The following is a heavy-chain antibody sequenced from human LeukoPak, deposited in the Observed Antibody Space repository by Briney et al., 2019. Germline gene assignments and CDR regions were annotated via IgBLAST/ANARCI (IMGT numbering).Heavy chain of an antibody. CDR3: ARAPQYSSSYNDY. Sequence: SETLSLTCAVYGGSFSGYYWSWIRKPPGKGLEWIGEINHGGSTNYNPSLKSRVTISVDTSKNQFSLKLSSVTAADTAVYYCARAPQYSSSYNDYWGQGTLVTVSS. D-gene: IGHD6-6*01. CDR2: INHGGST. V-gene: IGHV4-34*01. J-gene: IGHJ4*02. CDR1: GGSFSGYY.